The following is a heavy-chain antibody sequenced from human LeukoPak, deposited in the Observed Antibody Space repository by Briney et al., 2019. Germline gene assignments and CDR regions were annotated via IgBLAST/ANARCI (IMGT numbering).Heavy chain of an antibody. CDR2: INPNSGGT. V-gene: IGHV1-2*02. D-gene: IGHD6-19*01. Sequence: ASLKVSCKASGYTFTVYYMHWGRQAPGQGLVWMGYINPNSGGTKYAQQFQGRVTLTRDTSTSTAYMDLSSLRSDDTAVYYCARGAGTSFFDSWGQGTLVTVSS. J-gene: IGHJ4*02. CDR3: ARGAGTSFFDS. CDR1: GYTFTVYY.